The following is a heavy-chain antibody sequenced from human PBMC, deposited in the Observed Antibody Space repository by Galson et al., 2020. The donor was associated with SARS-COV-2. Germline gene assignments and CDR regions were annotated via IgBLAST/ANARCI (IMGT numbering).Heavy chain of an antibody. CDR2: ISYDGSNK. CDR1: GFTFSSYG. CDR3: AKDWGYCSSTSCYSYYYYGMDV. Sequence: TGGYLRLSCAASGFTFSSYGMHWVRQAPGKGLEWVAVISYDGSNKYYADSVKGRFTIFRDNSKNTLYLQMNSLRAEDTAVYYCAKDWGYCSSTSCYSYYYYGMDVWGQGTTVTVSS. V-gene: IGHV3-30*18. D-gene: IGHD2-2*01. J-gene: IGHJ6*02.